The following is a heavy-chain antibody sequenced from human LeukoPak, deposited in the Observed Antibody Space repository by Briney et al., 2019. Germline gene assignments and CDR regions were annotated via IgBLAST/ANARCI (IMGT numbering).Heavy chain of an antibody. CDR3: TTITRITMVRGVIITPQGY. J-gene: IGHJ4*02. D-gene: IGHD3-10*01. CDR2: IKSKTDGGTT. Sequence: GGSLRLSCAASGFTFSNAWMSWVRQAPGKGLEWVGRIKSKTDGGTTDYAAPVKGRFTISRDDSKNTLYLQMNSLKTEDTAVYYCTTITRITMVRGVIITPQGYWGQGTLVTVSS. CDR1: GFTFSNAW. V-gene: IGHV3-15*01.